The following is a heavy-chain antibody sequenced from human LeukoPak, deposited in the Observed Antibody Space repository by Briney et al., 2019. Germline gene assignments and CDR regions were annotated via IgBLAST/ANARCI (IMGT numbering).Heavy chain of an antibody. Sequence: KPSETLSLTCTVSGGSVSSSIYYWGWIRQPPGKGLEWFGSVYYSGSTSYNPSLKSRVTISVDTSKNQFSLKLSSVTAADTAVYYCARAPPPDVYDSSGYYLDYWGQGTLVTVSS. CDR1: GGSVSSSIYY. D-gene: IGHD3-22*01. J-gene: IGHJ4*02. CDR3: ARAPPPDVYDSSGYYLDY. V-gene: IGHV4-39*07. CDR2: VYYSGST.